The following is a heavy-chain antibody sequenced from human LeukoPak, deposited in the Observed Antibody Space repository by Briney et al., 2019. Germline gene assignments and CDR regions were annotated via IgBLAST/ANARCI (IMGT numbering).Heavy chain of an antibody. CDR2: IRYDGSNK. Sequence: GGSLRLSCAASGFTFSSYGMHWVRQAPGKGLEWVAFIRYDGSNKYYADSVKGRFTISRDNSKNTLYLQMNSLRAEDTAVYYCARVAFDTGSYFWGVFDYWGQGTLVTVSS. CDR3: ARVAFDTGSYFWGVFDY. V-gene: IGHV3-30*02. D-gene: IGHD3-10*01. CDR1: GFTFSSYG. J-gene: IGHJ4*02.